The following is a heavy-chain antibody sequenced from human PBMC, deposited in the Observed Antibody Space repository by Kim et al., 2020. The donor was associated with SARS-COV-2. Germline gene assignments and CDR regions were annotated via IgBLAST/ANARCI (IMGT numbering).Heavy chain of an antibody. Sequence: SAQKLQGRVTMTTDTSTSTAYMELRSLRSDDTAVYYCARDLGYSSKGVREWGQGTLVTVSS. V-gene: IGHV1-18*01. D-gene: IGHD6-13*01. J-gene: IGHJ4*02. CDR3: ARDLGYSSKGVRE.